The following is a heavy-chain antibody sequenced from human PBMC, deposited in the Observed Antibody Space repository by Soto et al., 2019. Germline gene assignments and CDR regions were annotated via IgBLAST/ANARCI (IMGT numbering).Heavy chain of an antibody. D-gene: IGHD3-3*01. Sequence: QVQLVESGGGVVQPGRSLRLSCAASGFTFSSYGMHWVRQAPGKGLEWVAVISYDGSNKYYADSVKGRFTISRDNSKNTLYLQMNSLRAEDTAVYYCAKVSDSDFWSGYYLSYYYGMDVWGQGTTVTVSS. V-gene: IGHV3-30*18. CDR2: ISYDGSNK. CDR3: AKVSDSDFWSGYYLSYYYGMDV. CDR1: GFTFSSYG. J-gene: IGHJ6*02.